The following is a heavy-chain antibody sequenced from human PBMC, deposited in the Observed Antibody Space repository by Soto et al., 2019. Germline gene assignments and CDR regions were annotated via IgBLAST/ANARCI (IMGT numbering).Heavy chain of an antibody. D-gene: IGHD6-13*01. CDR2: IYPGDSDT. V-gene: IGHV5-51*01. CDR3: ARRTTTQAAAGTLYYYYGMDV. J-gene: IGHJ6*02. Sequence: GESLKISCKGSGYSFTSYWIGWVRQMPGKGLEWMGIIYPGDSDTRYSPSFQGQVTISADKSISTAYLQWSSLKASDTAMYYCARRTTTQAAAGTLYYYYGMDVWGQGTTVTVSS. CDR1: GYSFTSYW.